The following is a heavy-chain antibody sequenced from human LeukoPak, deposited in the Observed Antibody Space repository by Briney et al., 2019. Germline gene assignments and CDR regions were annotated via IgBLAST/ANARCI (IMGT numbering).Heavy chain of an antibody. J-gene: IGHJ4*02. D-gene: IGHD2-2*01. CDR1: GFTFSSYS. Sequence: PGGSLRLSCAASGFTFSSYSMNWVHQAPGKGLEWVSSISSSSSYIYYADSVKGRFTISRDNAKNSLYLQMNSLRAEDTAVYYCARGTATRYCSSTSCPLDYWGQGTLVTVSS. CDR3: ARGTATRYCSSTSCPLDY. CDR2: ISSSSSYI. V-gene: IGHV3-21*01.